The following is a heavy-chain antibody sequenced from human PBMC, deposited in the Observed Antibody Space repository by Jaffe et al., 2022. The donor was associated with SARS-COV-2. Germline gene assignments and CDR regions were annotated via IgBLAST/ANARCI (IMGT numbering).Heavy chain of an antibody. J-gene: IGHJ5*02. V-gene: IGHV4-39*01. CDR1: GGSISSSSYY. Sequence: QLQLQESGPGLVKPSETLSLTCTVSGGSISSSSYYWGWIRQPPGKGLEWIGSIYYSGSTYYNPSLKSRVTISVDTSKNQFSLKLSSVTAADTAVYYCARQGIQLPRELNWFDPWGQGTLVTVSS. CDR3: ARQGIQLPRELNWFDP. CDR2: IYYSGST. D-gene: IGHD5-18*01.